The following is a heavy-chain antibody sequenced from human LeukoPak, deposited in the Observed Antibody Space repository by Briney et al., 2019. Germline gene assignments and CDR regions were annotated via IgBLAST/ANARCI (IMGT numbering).Heavy chain of an antibody. V-gene: IGHV3-11*04. J-gene: IGHJ4*02. CDR1: GFRFSDFY. CDR3: ARGLVNRGPGTYNSRDY. D-gene: IGHD1-26*01. CDR2: ISSSGNAI. Sequence: GGSLRLSCAASGFRFSDFYMSWIRQAPGKGLEWVSQISSSGNAIYYTDSVKGRFTISRDNGKNSLFLQMNSLRAEDTAVYYCARGLVNRGPGTYNSRDYWGQGTLIVVSS.